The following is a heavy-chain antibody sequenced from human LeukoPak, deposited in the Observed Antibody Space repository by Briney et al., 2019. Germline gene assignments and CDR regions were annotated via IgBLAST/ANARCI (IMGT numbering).Heavy chain of an antibody. CDR3: AGATGDAFDI. Sequence: KASQTLSLTFTLSGGSTSSGGYYWSWIRQHPRKGLEWIGYIYYSGSTYYNPSLKSRVTISVDTSKNQFSLKLSSVTAADTAVYYCAGATGDAFDIWGQGTMVTVSS. CDR1: GGSTSSGGYY. D-gene: IGHD4-17*01. V-gene: IGHV4-31*03. J-gene: IGHJ3*02. CDR2: IYYSGST.